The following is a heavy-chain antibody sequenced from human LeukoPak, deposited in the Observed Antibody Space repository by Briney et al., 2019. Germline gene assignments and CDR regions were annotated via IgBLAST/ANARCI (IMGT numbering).Heavy chain of an antibody. CDR1: GYTFTSYD. D-gene: IGHD6-13*01. Sequence: ASVKVSCKASGYTFTSYDINWVRQATGQGLEWMGWMNPNSGNTGYAQKFQGRVTMTRNTSISTAYMELSSLRSEDTAVYYCARELTAADDAFGIWGQGTMVTVSS. CDR2: MNPNSGNT. CDR3: ARELTAADDAFGI. V-gene: IGHV1-8*01. J-gene: IGHJ3*02.